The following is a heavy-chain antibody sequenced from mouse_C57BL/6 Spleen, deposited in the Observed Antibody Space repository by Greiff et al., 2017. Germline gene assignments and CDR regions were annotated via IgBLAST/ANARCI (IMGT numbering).Heavy chain of an antibody. J-gene: IGHJ2*01. D-gene: IGHD1-2*01. CDR1: GYTFTSYW. CDR2: IDPSDSYT. Sequence: QVQLQQPGAELVRPGTSVKLSCKASGYTFTSYWMHWVKQRPGQGLEWIGVIDPSDSYTNYNQKFKGKATLTVDTSSSTAYMQLSSLTSEDSAVYYCARDEGYAYDWGQGTTLTVSS. V-gene: IGHV1-59*01. CDR3: ARDEGYAYD.